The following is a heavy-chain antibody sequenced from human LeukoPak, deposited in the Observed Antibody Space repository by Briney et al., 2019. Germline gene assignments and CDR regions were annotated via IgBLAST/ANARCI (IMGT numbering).Heavy chain of an antibody. D-gene: IGHD3-9*01. V-gene: IGHV1-2*02. CDR3: ARDDYDILTGYYKGLDY. CDR1: GYTSTGYY. CDR2: INPNSGGT. Sequence: ASVKVSCKASGYTSTGYYMHWVRQAPGQGLEWMGWINPNSGGTNYAQKFQGRVTMTRDTSISTAYMELSRLRSDDTAVYYCARDDYDILTGYYKGLDYWGQGTLVTVSS. J-gene: IGHJ4*02.